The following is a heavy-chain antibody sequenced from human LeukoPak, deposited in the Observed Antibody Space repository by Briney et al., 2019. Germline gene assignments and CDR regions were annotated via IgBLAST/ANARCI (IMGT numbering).Heavy chain of an antibody. CDR1: GGYIGTYY. D-gene: IGHD3-16*02. V-gene: IGHV4-59*12. CDR3: AKEGVWGSYRY. CDR2: IYYSGTT. J-gene: IGHJ4*02. Sequence: SDTLSLTCTVSGGYIGTYYWSWIRQPPGKGLEWIGYIYYSGTTTYNPSLRSRVTISVDTSKNQFSLKLSSVTAADTAVYYCAKEGVWGSYRYWGQGTLVTVSS.